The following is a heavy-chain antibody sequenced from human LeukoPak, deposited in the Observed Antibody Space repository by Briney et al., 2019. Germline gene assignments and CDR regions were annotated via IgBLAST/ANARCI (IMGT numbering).Heavy chain of an antibody. CDR3: ASLLTPYHGSGGGGMDV. Sequence: GGSLRLSCAASGFTFSTHWMYWVRQAPGKELVWVSRISGDGSSTSYADSVKGRFTISRDNAEDTLYLQMTSLRVEDTAVYSCASLLTPYHGSGGGGMDVWGQGTTVTVSS. CDR2: ISGDGSST. D-gene: IGHD3-10*01. J-gene: IGHJ6*02. V-gene: IGHV3-74*01. CDR1: GFTFSTHW.